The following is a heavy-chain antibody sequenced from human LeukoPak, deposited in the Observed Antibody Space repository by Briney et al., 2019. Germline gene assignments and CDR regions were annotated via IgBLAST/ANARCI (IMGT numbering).Heavy chain of an antibody. V-gene: IGHV3-21*01. Sequence: GGSLRLSCAASGFTFSSYSMNWVRQAPGKGLEWVSSISSSSSYIYYADSVKGRFTISRDNAKNSLYLQMNSLRAEDTAVYYCAREFWDGHDVFDIWGQGTMVTVSS. D-gene: IGHD3-16*01. CDR3: AREFWDGHDVFDI. CDR2: ISSSSSYI. J-gene: IGHJ3*02. CDR1: GFTFSSYS.